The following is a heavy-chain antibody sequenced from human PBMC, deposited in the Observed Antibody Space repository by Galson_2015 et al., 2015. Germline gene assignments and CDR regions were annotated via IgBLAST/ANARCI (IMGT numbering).Heavy chain of an antibody. CDR2: ISGSGGST. CDR1: GFTFSSYR. CDR3: AKDLGGPYY. Sequence: SLRLSCAASGFTFSSYRMNWVRQAPGKGLEWVSAISGSGGSTYYADSVKGRFTISRDNSKSTLYLQMNSLRAEDTAVYYCAKDLGGPYYWGQGTLVTVSS. D-gene: IGHD3-16*01. J-gene: IGHJ4*02. V-gene: IGHV3-23*01.